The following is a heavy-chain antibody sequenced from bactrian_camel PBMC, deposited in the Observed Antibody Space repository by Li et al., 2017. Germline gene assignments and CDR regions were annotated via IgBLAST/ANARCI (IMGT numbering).Heavy chain of an antibody. V-gene: IGHV3S55*01. Sequence: HVQLVESGGGSAQVGGSLRLSCTASGFTPGDYCMVWFRQPPGKERDGGEGVAVLGRSGSEYYTSAVKGRFTISQDNAKSMLYLEMNSLQPEDTAMYFCAANTGLYCSIGSLRPTSFGVWGQGTQVTVS. CDR2: LGRSGSE. CDR1: GFTPGDYC. CDR3: AANTGLYCSIGSLRPTSFGV. D-gene: IGHD1*01. J-gene: IGHJ6*01.